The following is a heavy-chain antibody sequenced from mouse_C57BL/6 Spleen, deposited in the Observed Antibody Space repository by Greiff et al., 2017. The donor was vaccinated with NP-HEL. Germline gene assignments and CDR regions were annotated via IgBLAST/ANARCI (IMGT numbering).Heavy chain of an antibody. J-gene: IGHJ3*01. V-gene: IGHV1-69*01. CDR3: ARTAQAGFAD. CDR2: IDPSDSYT. CDR1: GYTFTSYW. D-gene: IGHD3-2*02. Sequence: QVQLQQSGAELVMPGASVKLSCKASGYTFTSYWMHWVKQRPGQGLEWIGEIDPSDSYTNYNQKFKGKSTLTVDKSSSTAYMQLSSLTSEDSAVDYCARTAQAGFADWGQGTLVTVSA.